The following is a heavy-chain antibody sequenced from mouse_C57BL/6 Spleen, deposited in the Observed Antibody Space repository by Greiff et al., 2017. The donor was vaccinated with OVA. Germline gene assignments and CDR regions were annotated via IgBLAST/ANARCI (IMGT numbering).Heavy chain of an antibody. D-gene: IGHD1-1*01. CDR3: ARGNFLLLRSHYFDY. CDR2: IHPNSGST. J-gene: IGHJ2*01. CDR1: GYTFTSYW. Sequence: QVQLQQPGAELVKPGASVKLSCKASGYTFTSYWMHWVKQRPGQGLEWIGMIHPNSGSTNYNEKFKSKATLTVDKSSSTAYMQLSSLTSEDSAVYYCARGNFLLLRSHYFDYWGQGTTLTVSS. V-gene: IGHV1-64*01.